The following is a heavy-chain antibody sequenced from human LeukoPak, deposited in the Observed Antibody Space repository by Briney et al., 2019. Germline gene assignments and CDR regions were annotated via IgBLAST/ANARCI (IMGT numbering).Heavy chain of an antibody. Sequence: SETLSLTCAVYGGSFSGYYWSWIRQPPGKGLEWIGEINHSGSTNYNPSLKSRVTISVDTSKNQFSLKLSSVTAADTAVYYCARHETYYDILTGYYVVGAFDIWGQGTMVTVSS. D-gene: IGHD3-9*01. CDR2: INHSGST. J-gene: IGHJ3*02. CDR3: ARHETYYDILTGYYVVGAFDI. V-gene: IGHV4-34*01. CDR1: GGSFSGYY.